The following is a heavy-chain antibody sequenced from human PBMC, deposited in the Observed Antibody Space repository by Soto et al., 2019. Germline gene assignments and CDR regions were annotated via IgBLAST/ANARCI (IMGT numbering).Heavy chain of an antibody. Sequence: QVQLVQSGAEVKKPGSSVKVSCKASGGTFSSYTISWVRQAPGQGLEWMGRIIPILGIANYAQKSQGRVTIPAAKPPSTAYMEPSSLSSDDTAVYYCARGSPLGYSSGLQIDYWGQGTLVTVSS. CDR2: IIPILGIA. CDR1: GGTFSSYT. J-gene: IGHJ4*02. V-gene: IGHV1-69*02. CDR3: ARGSPLGYSSGLQIDY. D-gene: IGHD3-22*01.